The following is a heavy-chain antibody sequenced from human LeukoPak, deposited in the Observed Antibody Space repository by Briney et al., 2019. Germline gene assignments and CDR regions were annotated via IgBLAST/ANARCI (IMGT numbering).Heavy chain of an antibody. CDR3: ARHRGSSSNFDY. Sequence: PSETLSLTCAVYGGSFSGYYWSWIRQPPGKGLEWIGEINHSGSTNYNPSLKSRVTISVDTSKNQFSLKLSSVTATDTAVYYCARHRGSSSNFDYWGQGTLVTVSS. CDR2: INHSGST. D-gene: IGHD6-6*01. J-gene: IGHJ4*02. CDR1: GGSFSGYY. V-gene: IGHV4-34*01.